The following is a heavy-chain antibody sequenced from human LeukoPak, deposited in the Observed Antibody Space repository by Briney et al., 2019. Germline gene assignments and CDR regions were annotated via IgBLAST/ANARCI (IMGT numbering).Heavy chain of an antibody. CDR2: IWYDGDNK. Sequence: PGRSLRLSCAASGFTFSSYGMHWVRQAPGKGLEWVAVIWYDGDNKYYADSVKGRFTISRDNSKNTLYVPMNSLRAEDTAVYYCARDARIQHYYFDYWGQGTLVTVSS. CDR3: ARDARIQHYYFDY. J-gene: IGHJ4*02. CDR1: GFTFSSYG. D-gene: IGHD5-18*01. V-gene: IGHV3-33*01.